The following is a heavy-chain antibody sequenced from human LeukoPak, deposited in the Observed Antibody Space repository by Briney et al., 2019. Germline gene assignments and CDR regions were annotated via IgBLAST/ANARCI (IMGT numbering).Heavy chain of an antibody. D-gene: IGHD2-2*01. CDR2: ISSSSSTI. Sequence: AGGSLRLSCAASGFAFSSYSMNWVRQAPGKGLEWVSYISSSSSTIYYADSVKGRFTISRDSAKNSLYLQMNSLRAEDTAVYYCARGLIVVPAAVDYWGQGTLVTVSS. J-gene: IGHJ4*02. V-gene: IGHV3-48*01. CDR1: GFAFSSYS. CDR3: ARGLIVVPAAVDY.